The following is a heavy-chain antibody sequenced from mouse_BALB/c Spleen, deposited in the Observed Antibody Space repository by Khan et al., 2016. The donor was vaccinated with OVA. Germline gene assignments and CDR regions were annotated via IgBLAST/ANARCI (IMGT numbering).Heavy chain of an antibody. Sequence: EVELVESGGGLVKPGGSLKLSCAASGFAFSSYDMSWVRQTPEKRLEWVAYISSGGGSTYYPDTVTGRFTISRDNAKNTLYLHMRSLKSEDTAMDYGARGGGGNCYYAREDWGKGMSGTGSS. J-gene: IGHJ4*01. D-gene: IGHD2-1*01. CDR2: ISSGGGST. CDR1: GFAFSSYD. V-gene: IGHV5-12-1*01. CDR3: ARGGGGNCYYARED.